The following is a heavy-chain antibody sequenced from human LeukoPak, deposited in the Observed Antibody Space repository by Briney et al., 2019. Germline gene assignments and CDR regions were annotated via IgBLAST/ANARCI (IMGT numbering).Heavy chain of an antibody. CDR2: IRYDGSNK. D-gene: IGHD1-26*01. CDR1: GFTFSSYG. J-gene: IGHJ4*02. Sequence: GGSLRLSCAASGFTFSSYGMHWVRQAPGKGLEWVAFIRYDGSNKYYADSVKGRFTISRDNSKNTLYLQMNSLRAEDTAVYYCAKERRGSYYVFDYWGQGTLVTVSS. CDR3: AKERRGSYYVFDY. V-gene: IGHV3-30*02.